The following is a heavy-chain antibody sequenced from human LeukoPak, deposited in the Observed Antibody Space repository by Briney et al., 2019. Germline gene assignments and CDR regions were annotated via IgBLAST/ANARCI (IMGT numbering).Heavy chain of an antibody. CDR1: GGSISSSSYY. CDR3: ASGQWLARVFDY. J-gene: IGHJ4*02. CDR2: IYYSGST. V-gene: IGHV4-39*07. Sequence: PSETLSLTCTVSGGSISSSSYYWGWIRQPPGKGLEWIGSIYYSGSTYYNPSLKSRVTISVDTSKNQFSLKLSSVTAADTAVYYCASGQWLARVFDYWAREPWSPSPQ. D-gene: IGHD6-19*01.